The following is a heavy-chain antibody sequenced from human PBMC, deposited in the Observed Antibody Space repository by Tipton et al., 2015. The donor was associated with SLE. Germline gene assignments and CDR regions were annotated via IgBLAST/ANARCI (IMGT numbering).Heavy chain of an antibody. D-gene: IGHD4-17*01. CDR2: IYYTGNN. V-gene: IGHV4-39*01. J-gene: IGHJ4*02. CDR3: ARRDYGDYYFDY. CDR1: GGSISSGADY. Sequence: TLSLTCTVSGGSISSGADYWVWIRQPPGKGLEWIGSIYYTGNNYYNPSLKSRVTISVDTSNNQFSLKLSSVTAADTAVYYCARRDYGDYYFDYWGQGTVVTVSS.